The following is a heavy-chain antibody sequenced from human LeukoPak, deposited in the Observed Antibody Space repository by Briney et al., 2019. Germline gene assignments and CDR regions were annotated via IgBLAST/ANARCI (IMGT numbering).Heavy chain of an antibody. CDR1: GGSISGGDYY. Sequence: SETLSLTCTVSGGSISGGDYYWTWIRQPPGKGLEWIGYIYSSGRTYYNPSLQSRLTISVDTSKNQFPLILTSVTAADTAVYFCARAYYHHSGIWGVAAHDIWGQGTMVTVSS. V-gene: IGHV4-30-4*01. CDR2: IYSSGRT. CDR3: ARAYYHHSGIWGVAAHDI. J-gene: IGHJ3*02. D-gene: IGHD3-10*01.